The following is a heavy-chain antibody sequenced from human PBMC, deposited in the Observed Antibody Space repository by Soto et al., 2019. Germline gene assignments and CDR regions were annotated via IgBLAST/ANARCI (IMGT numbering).Heavy chain of an antibody. D-gene: IGHD4-17*01. CDR1: GGTFSSYA. J-gene: IGHJ6*02. Sequence: SVKVSCKASGGTFSSYAISWVRQAPGQGLEWMGGIIPIFGTANYAQKFQGRVTITADESTSTAYMELSSLRSEDTAVYYCARGWEFYYGDSSQGLMDVCGQGTTVTVS. CDR2: IIPIFGTA. CDR3: ARGWEFYYGDSSQGLMDV. V-gene: IGHV1-69*13.